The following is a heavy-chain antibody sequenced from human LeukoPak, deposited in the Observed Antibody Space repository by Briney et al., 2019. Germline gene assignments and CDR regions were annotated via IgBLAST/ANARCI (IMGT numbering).Heavy chain of an antibody. CDR3: ARFKSGYPTYYYYYMDV. Sequence: PGGSLRLSCAASGFTFDDYGTSWVRQAPGKGLEWVSGINWNGGSTGYADSVKGRFTISRDNAKNSLYLQMNSLRAEDTALYHCARFKSGYPTYYYYYMDVWGKGTTVTVSS. V-gene: IGHV3-20*01. CDR1: GFTFDDYG. D-gene: IGHD3-3*01. J-gene: IGHJ6*03. CDR2: INWNGGST.